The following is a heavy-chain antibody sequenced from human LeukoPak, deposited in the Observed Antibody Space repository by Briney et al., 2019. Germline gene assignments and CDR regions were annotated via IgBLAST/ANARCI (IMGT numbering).Heavy chain of an antibody. CDR2: IYYSGST. CDR3: ARQYCSSTSCLGWFHP. CDR1: GGSISSSSYY. J-gene: IGHJ5*02. D-gene: IGHD2-2*01. V-gene: IGHV4-39*01. Sequence: SEALSLTCTVSGGSISSSSYYWGWIRQPPGKGLEWIGSIYYSGSTYYNPSLKSRVTISVNTSKNQFSLKLSSVTSADTAVYYCARQYCSSTSCLGWFHPWVQGTLVTVSS.